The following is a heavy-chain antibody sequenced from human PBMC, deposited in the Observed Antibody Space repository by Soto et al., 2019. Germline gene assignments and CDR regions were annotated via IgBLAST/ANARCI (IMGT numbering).Heavy chain of an antibody. CDR2: IYYSGST. D-gene: IGHD3-9*01. V-gene: IGHV4-31*03. Sequence: SETLSLTCTVSGGSISSGGYYWSWIRQHPGKGLEWIGYIYYSGSTYYNPSLKSRVTISVDTSKNQFSLKLSSVTAADTAVYYCARDSHNYDILTGYYRGWFDPWGQGTLVTVSS. CDR1: GGSISSGGYY. CDR3: ARDSHNYDILTGYYRGWFDP. J-gene: IGHJ5*02.